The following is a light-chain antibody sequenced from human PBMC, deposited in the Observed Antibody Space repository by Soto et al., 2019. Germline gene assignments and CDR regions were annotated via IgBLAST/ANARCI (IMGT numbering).Light chain of an antibody. CDR3: QQYNTNSRT. V-gene: IGKV1-5*03. CDR2: KAS. Sequence: DIQMTQSPSTLSASVGDRVTITCRASQSISNWLAWYQQKPGKAPKLLIYKASSLENNVPSRFSGSGSGTEFTLTISSLQADDFASYYCQQYNTNSRTFGQGTKVEI. CDR1: QSISNW. J-gene: IGKJ1*01.